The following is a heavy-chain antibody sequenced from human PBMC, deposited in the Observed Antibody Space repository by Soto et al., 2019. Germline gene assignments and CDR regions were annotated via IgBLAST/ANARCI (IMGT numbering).Heavy chain of an antibody. CDR3: AREMYYYDSSGYYGAIDY. J-gene: IGHJ4*02. CDR1: GYTFTSYA. Sequence: ASVKVSCKASGYTFTSYAMHWVRQAPGQRLEWMGWINAGNGNTKYSQKFRGRVTITRDTSASTAYMELSSLRSEDTAVYYCAREMYYYDSSGYYGAIDYCGQGTLVTVSS. CDR2: INAGNGNT. D-gene: IGHD3-22*01. V-gene: IGHV1-3*01.